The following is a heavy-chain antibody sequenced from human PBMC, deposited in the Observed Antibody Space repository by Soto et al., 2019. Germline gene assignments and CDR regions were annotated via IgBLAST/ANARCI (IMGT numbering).Heavy chain of an antibody. V-gene: IGHV1-18*01. CDR3: ARADCITMIVPPVGDAFDI. J-gene: IGHJ3*02. Sequence: GASVKVSCKASGYTFTTYAISWLRQAPGQGLEWMGWMNTYTGNTDYAQSLRGRVTMTRDTSTDTAYMELRSLRSDDTAMYYCARADCITMIVPPVGDAFDIWGQGTMVTVSS. D-gene: IGHD3-22*01. CDR2: MNTYTGNT. CDR1: GYTFTTYA.